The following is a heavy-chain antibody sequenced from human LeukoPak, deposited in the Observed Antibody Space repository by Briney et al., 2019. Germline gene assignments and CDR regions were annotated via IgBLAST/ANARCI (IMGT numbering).Heavy chain of an antibody. Sequence: SETLSLTCAVYGGSFNGYYWSWIRQPPGKGLEWIGGINHSGSTNYNPSLKSRVTISVDTSKNQFSLKLSSVTAADTAVYYCARAGSGAYGSGREVDYWGQGTLVTVSS. CDR3: ARAGSGAYGSGREVDY. CDR1: GGSFNGYY. D-gene: IGHD3-10*01. V-gene: IGHV4-34*01. J-gene: IGHJ4*02. CDR2: INHSGST.